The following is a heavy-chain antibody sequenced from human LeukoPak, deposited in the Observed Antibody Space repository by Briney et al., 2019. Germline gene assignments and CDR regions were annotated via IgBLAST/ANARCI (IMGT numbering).Heavy chain of an antibody. Sequence: ASVKVSCTASGYTFTSYGISWVRQAPGQGLEWMGWISAYNGNTNYAQKLQGRVTMTTDTSTSTAYMELGSLRSDDTAVYYCARSAPSQYDFWSGYYTTGNNWFDPWGQGTLVTVSS. CDR2: ISAYNGNT. J-gene: IGHJ5*02. CDR3: ARSAPSQYDFWSGYYTTGNNWFDP. V-gene: IGHV1-18*01. D-gene: IGHD3-3*01. CDR1: GYTFTSYG.